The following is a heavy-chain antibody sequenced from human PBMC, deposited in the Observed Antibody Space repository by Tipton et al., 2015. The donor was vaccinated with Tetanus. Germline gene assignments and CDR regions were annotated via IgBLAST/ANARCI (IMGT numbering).Heavy chain of an antibody. CDR3: ATYRSGWYNYFDY. V-gene: IGHV1-2*02. D-gene: IGHD6-19*01. Sequence: QSGPEVKKPGASVKVSCKPSGYTFSGFYMHWVRQAPGQGLEWMGWINPSSGGTNYAQKFQGRVTMTRDTSISTAYMELSSLTSDDTAVYYCATYRSGWYNYFDYWGQGTLVTVSS. J-gene: IGHJ4*02. CDR1: GYTFSGFY. CDR2: INPSSGGT.